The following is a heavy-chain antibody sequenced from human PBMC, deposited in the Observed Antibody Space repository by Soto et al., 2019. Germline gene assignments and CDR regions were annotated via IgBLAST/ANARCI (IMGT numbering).Heavy chain of an antibody. CDR3: ARVGYMSGWFDP. CDR2: INPSGGST. D-gene: IGHD3-10*02. CDR1: GYSFTSYY. J-gene: IGHJ5*02. Sequence: ASVKLSCKASGYSFTSYYMHWVRQAPGQGLEWMGIINPSGGSTSYAQKFQGRVTMTRDTSTSTVYMELSSLRSEDTAVYYCARVGYMSGWFDPWGQGTLVTVSS. V-gene: IGHV1-46*03.